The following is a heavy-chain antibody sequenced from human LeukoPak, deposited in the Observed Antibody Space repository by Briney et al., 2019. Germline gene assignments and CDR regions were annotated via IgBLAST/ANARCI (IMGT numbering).Heavy chain of an antibody. CDR3: ARDRIWNDAGHDPLDI. CDR1: GASITSYH. CDR2: IYTSAST. J-gene: IGHJ3*02. D-gene: IGHD1-1*01. Sequence: PSETLSLTCTVSGASITSYHWSWLRQPAGKGLEWIGRIYTSASTNYSPSFKGRATISIDRSKSQFSLNLPSVTAADTAVYYCARDRIWNDAGHDPLDIWGQGTMVAVSS. V-gene: IGHV4-4*07.